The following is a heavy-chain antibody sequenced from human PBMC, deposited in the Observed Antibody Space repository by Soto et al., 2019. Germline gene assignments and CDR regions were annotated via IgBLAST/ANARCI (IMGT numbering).Heavy chain of an antibody. J-gene: IGHJ4*02. D-gene: IGHD2-8*01. Sequence: SETLSLTCTVSGDSIGTTHSYWAWIRQSPGKGLEWIGNIHYSGSTYYMPSLRSRVTLSVDTSKNQFSLRLTSVTDEDTAVYYCARHEGNGNVWPLDYWGQGILVTVS. CDR2: IHYSGST. CDR1: GDSIGTTHSY. CDR3: ARHEGNGNVWPLDY. V-gene: IGHV4-39*01.